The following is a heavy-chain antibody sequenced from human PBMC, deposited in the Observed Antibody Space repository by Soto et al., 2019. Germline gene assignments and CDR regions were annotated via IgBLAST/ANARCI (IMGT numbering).Heavy chain of an antibody. Sequence: EVQLVESGGGLVQPGGSLRLSCAASGFTFSSYYMSWVRQAQGKGLEWVANINEGGSEKYYVDSVKGRFTVSRDNAKNSLYLQMNSLRAEDTAVYYCAKWGGAGSYYWGQGTLVTVSS. J-gene: IGHJ4*02. D-gene: IGHD1-26*01. CDR2: INEGGSEK. CDR1: GFTFSSYY. CDR3: AKWGGAGSYY. V-gene: IGHV3-7*01.